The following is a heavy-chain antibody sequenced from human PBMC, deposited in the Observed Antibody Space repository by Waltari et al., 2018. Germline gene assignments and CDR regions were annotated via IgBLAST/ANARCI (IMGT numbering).Heavy chain of an antibody. CDR3: ATEAEDIRGAYNSGDFYYLGV. J-gene: IGHJ6*03. D-gene: IGHD3-10*01. V-gene: IGHV4-39*02. CDR2: IYYNGAT. CDR1: GASISSSNYY. Sequence: QMQLHESGPGLVKPSETLSLTCSVCGASISSSNYYWGWIRQSPGKGLEWIGTIYYNGATHYNPSLQSRVTLSGDTSKNEFSRKVRSVSAADTAVYYCATEAEDIRGAYNSGDFYYLGVWGKGATVTVSS.